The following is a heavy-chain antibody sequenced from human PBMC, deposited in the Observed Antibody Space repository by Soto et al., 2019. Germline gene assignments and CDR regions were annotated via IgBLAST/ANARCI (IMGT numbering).Heavy chain of an antibody. J-gene: IGHJ4*02. V-gene: IGHV1-8*01. CDR1: GYTFTSYD. CDR3: ARVFGSIDY. CDR2: MNPNSGYT. D-gene: IGHD2-21*01. Sequence: QVQLVQSGAEVKKPGASVKVSCKASGYTFTSYDINWVRQATGQGLEWMGWMNPNSGYTGHAQKFQGRVTMTRDTYTSTAYRELSSLRSEDTAVYYCARVFGSIDYWGQGTLVTVSS.